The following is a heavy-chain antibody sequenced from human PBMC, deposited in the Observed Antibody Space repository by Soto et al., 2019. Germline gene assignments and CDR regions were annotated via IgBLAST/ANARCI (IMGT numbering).Heavy chain of an antibody. J-gene: IGHJ3*01. CDR3: ARDVGGTVTLEAAFDF. D-gene: IGHD4-17*01. CDR1: GNSISDYY. V-gene: IGHV4-59*01. Sequence: QVQLLASGPGLVKPSETLSLTCTVSGNSISDYYWSWIRQPPGKGLEWIGYIFHNGNTNYNPSLKRRVTMSVDTSKHQFSLRLSSVTAADTALYYCARDVGGTVTLEAAFDFGGQGTMVTVS. CDR2: IFHNGNT.